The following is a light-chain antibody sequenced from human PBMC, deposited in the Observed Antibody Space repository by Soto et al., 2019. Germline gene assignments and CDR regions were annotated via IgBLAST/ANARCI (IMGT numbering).Light chain of an antibody. CDR3: QQYNSYS. Sequence: IHMTQSPSSLSASVGDRVTITCRASQGISSYLAWYQQKPGKAPKLLIYAASTLQSGVPSRFSGSGSGTDFTLTISSLQPDDFATYYCQQYNSYSFGQGTKVDIK. V-gene: IGKV1-16*01. CDR1: QGISSY. J-gene: IGKJ1*01. CDR2: AAS.